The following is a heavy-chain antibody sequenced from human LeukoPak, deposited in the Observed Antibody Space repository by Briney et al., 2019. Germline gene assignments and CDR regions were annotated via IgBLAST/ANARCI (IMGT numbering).Heavy chain of an antibody. V-gene: IGHV3-23*01. CDR2: VTNSGGST. J-gene: IGHJ4*02. CDR1: GFIFSIYA. D-gene: IGHD1-1*01. CDR3: VQETGHNWGYLDY. Sequence: GGSLRLSCAASGFIFSIYAMSWVRQAPGKGLEWVSSVTNSGGSTYYADSVKGRFAISRDNSKNTLYLQMNTPRADDTAVYYCVQETGHNWGYLDYWGRGTLVTVSS.